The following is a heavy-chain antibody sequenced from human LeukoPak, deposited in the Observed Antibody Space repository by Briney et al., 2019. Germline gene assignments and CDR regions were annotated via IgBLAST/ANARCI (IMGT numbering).Heavy chain of an antibody. Sequence: PSETLSLTCTVSGGSISSYYWSWIRQPPGKGLEWIGYIYYSGSTNYNPSLKSRVTISVDTSKNQFSLKLSSVTAGDTAVYYCARDSSSWYRYFDLWGRGTLVTVSS. J-gene: IGHJ2*01. V-gene: IGHV4-59*01. CDR1: GGSISSYY. CDR3: ARDSSSWYRYFDL. D-gene: IGHD6-13*01. CDR2: IYYSGST.